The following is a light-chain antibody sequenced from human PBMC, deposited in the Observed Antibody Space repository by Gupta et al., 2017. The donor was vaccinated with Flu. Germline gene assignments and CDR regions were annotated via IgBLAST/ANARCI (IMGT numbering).Light chain of an antibody. V-gene: IGLV2-14*01. CDR2: EVS. Sequence: QSALTQPASVSGPPGQSITISCTGTNSDVGTYNYVSWYQQHPGKAPKLMICEVSNRPSGVSSRFSGSKSGNTASLTISGLQAEDEAVYYCSSRTSSSTLVFGGGTKLTVL. CDR3: SSRTSSSTLV. CDR1: NSDVGTYNY. J-gene: IGLJ3*02.